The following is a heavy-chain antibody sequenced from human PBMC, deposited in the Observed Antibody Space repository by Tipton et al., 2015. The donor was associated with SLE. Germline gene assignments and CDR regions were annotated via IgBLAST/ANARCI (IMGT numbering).Heavy chain of an antibody. CDR1: GGSFSDYS. Sequence: TLSLTCVVYGGSFSDYSWSWICQSPGKGLEWIGEINHSGSTNYNPSLKSRVTISVDTSKIQFSLKLSSVTAADTAVYYCARGISRSYQHFFDYWGQGTLVTVSS. CDR3: ARGISRSYQHFFDY. D-gene: IGHD3-10*01. J-gene: IGHJ4*02. CDR2: INHSGST. V-gene: IGHV4-34*01.